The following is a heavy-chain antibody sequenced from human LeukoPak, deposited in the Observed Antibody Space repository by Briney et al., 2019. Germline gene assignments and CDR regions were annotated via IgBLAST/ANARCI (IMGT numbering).Heavy chain of an antibody. CDR1: RFTFSSYS. Sequence: PGGSLRLSCAASRFTFSSYSMNWVRQAPGKGLEWVPSISSSSSYIYYADSVKGRFTISRDNSKNTLYLQMNSLRAEDTAVYYCAKVLVVAPGVFDYWGQGTLVTVSS. CDR3: AKVLVVAPGVFDY. CDR2: ISSSSSYI. V-gene: IGHV3-21*04. J-gene: IGHJ4*02. D-gene: IGHD2-2*01.